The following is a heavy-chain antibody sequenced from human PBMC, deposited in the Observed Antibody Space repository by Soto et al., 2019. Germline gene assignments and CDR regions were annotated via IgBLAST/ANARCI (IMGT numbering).Heavy chain of an antibody. Sequence: QVQLVQSGAEVKKPGASVKVSCKASGYTFTNFGISWVRQAPGQGLEWMGWISAYNGNTNSAQKFQDRVTMTTDTTTRTAYMELRSLGSEDTAIYYCARGGTPIDYLDQGTIITVSS. CDR2: ISAYNGNT. V-gene: IGHV1-18*01. CDR3: ARGGTPIDY. D-gene: IGHD3-16*01. J-gene: IGHJ4*02. CDR1: GYTFTNFG.